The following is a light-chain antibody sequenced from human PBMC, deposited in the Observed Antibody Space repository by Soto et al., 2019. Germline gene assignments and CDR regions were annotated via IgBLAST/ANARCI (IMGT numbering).Light chain of an antibody. J-gene: IGKJ5*01. CDR2: DAS. V-gene: IGKV1-5*01. CDR3: QQYNNWIT. CDR1: QSISSW. Sequence: EIQTTQSPSTLSASVGDRVTITCRASQSISSWLAWYQQKPGKAPKLLIYDASSLESGVPSRFSGSGSGTEFTLTISSLQSEDFAVYYCQQYNNWITFGQGTRLEIK.